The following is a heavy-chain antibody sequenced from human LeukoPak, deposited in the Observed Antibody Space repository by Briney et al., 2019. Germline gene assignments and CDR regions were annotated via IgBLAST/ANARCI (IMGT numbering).Heavy chain of an antibody. V-gene: IGHV1-18*04. CDR2: ISAYNGNT. Sequence: ASVKVSCKASGYTFTSYGISWLRQAPGQGLEWMGWISAYNGNTNYAQKLQGRVTMTTDTSTSTAYMELRSLRSDDTAVYYCAREYYCSGGSCYSDYWGQGTLVTVSS. J-gene: IGHJ4*02. CDR1: GYTFTSYG. CDR3: AREYYCSGGSCYSDY. D-gene: IGHD2-15*01.